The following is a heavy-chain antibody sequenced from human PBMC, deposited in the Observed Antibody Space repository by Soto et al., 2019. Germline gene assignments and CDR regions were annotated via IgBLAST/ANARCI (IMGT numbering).Heavy chain of an antibody. CDR2: ISSNSGSI. J-gene: IGHJ4*02. D-gene: IGHD6-13*01. V-gene: IGHV3-9*01. CDR3: AKDPSSSWSEYYFEY. CDR1: GFTFDDNA. Sequence: PGGSLRLSCAASGFTFDDNAMHWVRQALGKGLAWVSGISSNSGSIGYADSVKGRFIISRDNAKNSLYLQMNSLRAEDTALYYCAKDPSSSWSEYYFEYRGQRTLVAVSS.